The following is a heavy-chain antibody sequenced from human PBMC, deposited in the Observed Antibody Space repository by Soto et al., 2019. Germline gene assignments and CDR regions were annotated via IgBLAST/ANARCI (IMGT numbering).Heavy chain of an antibody. J-gene: IGHJ4*02. CDR3: ARREAVSGSFDY. Sequence: QVQLQESGPGLVKPSQTLSLTCAVSGASISSGDYYWSWIRQHPGKGLEWIGYIYYNGRPYYNPSLNSRFTMSSDTSKNQCALELSSVPAAGTAVYYGARREAVSGSFDYWGQGALVTVSS. V-gene: IGHV4-31*11. D-gene: IGHD3-16*01. CDR1: GASISSGDYY. CDR2: IYYNGRP.